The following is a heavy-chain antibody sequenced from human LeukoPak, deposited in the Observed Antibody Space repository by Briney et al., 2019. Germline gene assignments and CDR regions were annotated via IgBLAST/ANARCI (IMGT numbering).Heavy chain of an antibody. J-gene: IGHJ3*02. CDR3: THAVSHAFDI. D-gene: IGHD2-2*01. CDR1: GCTVSNNY. Sequence: GGSLRLSCAASGCTVSNNYMSWVRQAPGKGLEWVSLIYSGGSTSYADSVKGRFTISRDNSKNTLYLQMNSLRAEDTALYYCTHAVSHAFDIWGQGTMVTVSS. CDR2: IYSGGST. V-gene: IGHV3-66*01.